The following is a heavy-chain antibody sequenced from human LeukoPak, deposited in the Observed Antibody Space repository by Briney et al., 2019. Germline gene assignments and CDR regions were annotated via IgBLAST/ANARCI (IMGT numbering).Heavy chain of an antibody. V-gene: IGHV3-74*01. J-gene: IGHJ6*02. CDR2: IKSDGITT. CDR3: VRDRYYGMDV. Sequence: PGGSLRLSCAASGFTFSRYSMNWVRQAPGKGLVWVSRIKSDGITTSYADSVKGRFTISRDNAKNTLYLQMNSLRAEDTAVYYCVRDRYYGMDVWGQGTTVTVSS. CDR1: GFTFSRYS.